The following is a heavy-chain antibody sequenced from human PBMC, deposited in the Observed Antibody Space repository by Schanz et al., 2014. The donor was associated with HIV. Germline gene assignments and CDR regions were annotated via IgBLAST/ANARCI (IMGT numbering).Heavy chain of an antibody. CDR3: ARGSGLDY. CDR1: GGSISSGGYY. Sequence: QVQLQESGPGLVKPSQTLSLTCTVSGGSISSGGYYWSWIRQHPGKGLEWIGYIYYSGVTYYNPSLRSRITMSIDTSKNQFSLKLSFVTAADTGVYYCARGSGLDYWGQGTQVTVSS. J-gene: IGHJ4*02. V-gene: IGHV4-31*03. D-gene: IGHD1-1*01. CDR2: IYYSGVT.